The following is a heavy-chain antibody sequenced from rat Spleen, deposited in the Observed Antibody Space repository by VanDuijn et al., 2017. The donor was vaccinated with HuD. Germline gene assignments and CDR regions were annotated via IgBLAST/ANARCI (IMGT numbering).Heavy chain of an antibody. Sequence: EVQLQESGPGLVKPSQSLSLTCSVTGYSITSNYWGWIRKFPGNKMEWIGHISYSGSTSYNQSLKSRISITRDTSKNQFFLQFNSVTTEDTATYYCARLNYGGYSPFDYWGQGVMVTVSP. CDR3: ARLNYGGYSPFDY. V-gene: IGHV3-1*01. CDR2: ISYSGST. J-gene: IGHJ2*01. D-gene: IGHD1-11*01. CDR1: GYSITSNY.